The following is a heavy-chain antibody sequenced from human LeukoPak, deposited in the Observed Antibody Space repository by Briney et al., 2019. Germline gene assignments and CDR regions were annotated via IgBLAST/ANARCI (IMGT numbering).Heavy chain of an antibody. CDR2: IIPILGIA. CDR1: GGTFSSYA. D-gene: IGHD6-19*01. CDR3: ARGAIAVAATEYFQH. J-gene: IGHJ1*01. V-gene: IGHV1-69*04. Sequence: GASVKVSCKASGGTFSSYAISWVRQAPGQGLEWMGRIIPILGIANYARKFQGRVTITADKSTSTAYMELSSLRSEDTAVYYCARGAIAVAATEYFQHWGQGTLVTVSS.